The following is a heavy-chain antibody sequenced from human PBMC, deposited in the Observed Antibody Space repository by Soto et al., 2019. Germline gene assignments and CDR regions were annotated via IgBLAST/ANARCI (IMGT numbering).Heavy chain of an antibody. V-gene: IGHV4-30-4*01. J-gene: IGHJ6*02. Sequence: PSETLSLTCTVSGGSISSGDYYWSWIRQPPGKGLEWIGYIYYSGSTYYNPSLKSRVTISVDTSKNQFSLKLSSVTAADTAVYYCARAAADYYYYGMDVWGQGTTVTVSS. CDR2: IYYSGST. CDR1: GGSISSGDYY. CDR3: ARAAADYYYYGMDV. D-gene: IGHD6-13*01.